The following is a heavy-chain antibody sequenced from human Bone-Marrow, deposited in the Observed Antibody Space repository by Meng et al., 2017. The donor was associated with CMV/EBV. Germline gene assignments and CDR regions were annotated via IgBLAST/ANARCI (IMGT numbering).Heavy chain of an antibody. V-gene: IGHV3-64*02. CDR3: ARDRYSYGNKAPFDY. J-gene: IGHJ4*02. CDR1: GFLFSSYA. Sequence: GESLKISCAASGFLFSSYAMHWVRQAPGKALEYVAGINNNGENTYYGDSVKGRFIVSRDNSKSTLHLQMGGLRDEDMAVYYCARDRYSYGNKAPFDYWGQGPLVTVSS. D-gene: IGHD5-18*01. CDR2: INNNGENT.